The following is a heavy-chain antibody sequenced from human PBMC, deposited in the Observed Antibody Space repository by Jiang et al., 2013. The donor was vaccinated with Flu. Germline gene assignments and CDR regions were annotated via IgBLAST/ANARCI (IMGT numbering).Heavy chain of an antibody. CDR2: ISGSGIYT. V-gene: IGHV3-23*01. CDR1: GFTFPNYA. J-gene: IGHJ5*01. Sequence: VQLLESGGGLVQPGGSLRLSCAASGFTFPNYAMAWVRQAPGNGLEWVSTISGSGIYTYYGDSVKGRFTFSRDNSENTVYLQMNSLRAEDTALYYCVRQPDTTGTNWFDYWGQGTLVTVSS. D-gene: IGHD1-1*01. CDR3: VRQPDTTGTNWFDY.